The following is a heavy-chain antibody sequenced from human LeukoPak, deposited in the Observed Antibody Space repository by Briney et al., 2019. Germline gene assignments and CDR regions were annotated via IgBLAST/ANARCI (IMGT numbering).Heavy chain of an antibody. D-gene: IGHD3-10*01. V-gene: IGHV3-23*01. CDR1: GFTFSKYW. CDR3: AKSVYHSGNY. Sequence: PGRSLRLSCAASGFTFSKYWMLWVRQAPGKGLEWVSSISGGTTYYADSVKGRSTISRDNSKNTVSLQMNSLRAEDTAVYYCAKSVYHSGNYWGQGTLVTVSS. CDR2: ISGGTT. J-gene: IGHJ4*02.